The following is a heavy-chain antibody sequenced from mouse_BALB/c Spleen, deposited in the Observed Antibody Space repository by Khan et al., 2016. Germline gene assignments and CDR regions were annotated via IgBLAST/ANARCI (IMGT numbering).Heavy chain of an antibody. Sequence: QVQLQQSGAELARPGASVKLSCKASGYTFTDYYINWVKQRTGQGLEWIGEIYPGSGDTYYNEKFKGKATLTADKSSSTAYMQLSSLTSEDAVVYFCARWVCCGSYFDYWGQGTTLTVSS. J-gene: IGHJ2*01. D-gene: IGHD2-2*01. CDR1: GYTFTDYY. CDR3: ARWVCCGSYFDY. CDR2: IYPGSGDT. V-gene: IGHV1-77*01.